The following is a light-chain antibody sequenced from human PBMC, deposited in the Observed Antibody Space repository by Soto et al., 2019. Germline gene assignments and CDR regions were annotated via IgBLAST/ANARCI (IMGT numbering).Light chain of an antibody. Sequence: EIVLTQSPGTLSLSPGERASLSCRASQSVSSSYLAWYQQKPGQAPRLLIYRASTRATGIPDRFSGSGSGTDFTLTISRLEPEDFAVYYCHQYGSSRFTFGPGTKVDIK. V-gene: IGKV3-20*01. CDR1: QSVSSSY. CDR2: RAS. J-gene: IGKJ3*01. CDR3: HQYGSSRFT.